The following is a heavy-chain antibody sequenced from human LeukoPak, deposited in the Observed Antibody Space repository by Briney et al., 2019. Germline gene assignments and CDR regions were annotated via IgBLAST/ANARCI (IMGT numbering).Heavy chain of an antibody. CDR2: IIPIFGTA. CDR1: GYTFTSYG. CDR3: ARVSLSNYYDSSGYLGDY. Sequence: ASVKVSCKASGYTFTSYGISWVRQAPGQGLEWMGGIIPIFGTANYAQKFQGRVTITADESTSTAYMELSSLRSEDTAVYYCARVSLSNYYDSSGYLGDYWGQGTLVTVSS. V-gene: IGHV1-69*13. J-gene: IGHJ4*02. D-gene: IGHD3-22*01.